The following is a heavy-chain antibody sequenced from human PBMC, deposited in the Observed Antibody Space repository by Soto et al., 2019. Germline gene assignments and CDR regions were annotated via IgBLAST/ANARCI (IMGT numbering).Heavy chain of an antibody. V-gene: IGHV1-3*01. CDR2: INAGNGNT. CDR1: GYTFTSYA. CDR3: ARGWSGLPNYYYYYMDV. D-gene: IGHD5-18*01. Sequence: ASVKVSCKASGYTFTSYAMHWVRQAPGQRLEWMGWINAGNGNTKYSQKFQGRVTITRDTSASTAYMELSSLRSEDTAVYYCARGWSGLPNYYYYYMDVWGKGTTVTVSS. J-gene: IGHJ6*03.